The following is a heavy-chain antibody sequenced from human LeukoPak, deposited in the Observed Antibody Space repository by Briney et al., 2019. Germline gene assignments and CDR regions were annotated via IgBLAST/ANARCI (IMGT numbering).Heavy chain of an antibody. D-gene: IGHD3-10*01. Sequence: GGSLRLSCAVSGITLSNYGMSWVRQAPGKGREGVAGISDRGGSTNYADSVKGRFTISRDNAKNTLYLEMNRQRAEETAVYFCAKRGVVIRVILVGFHKQAYYFDSWGQGALVTVSS. J-gene: IGHJ4*02. V-gene: IGHV3-23*01. CDR2: ISDRGGST. CDR1: GITLSNYG. CDR3: AKRGVVIRVILVGFHKQAYYFDS.